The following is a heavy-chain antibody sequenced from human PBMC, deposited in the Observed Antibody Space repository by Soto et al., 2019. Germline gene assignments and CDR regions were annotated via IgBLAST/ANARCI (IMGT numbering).Heavy chain of an antibody. CDR3: ARGGGYDILTGYFPPFDY. CDR1: GGSFSGYY. Sequence: QVQLQQWGAGLLKPAETLSLTCAVYGGSFSGYYWSWIRQPPGKGLEWIGEINHSGSTNYNPSLKSRVNISVDTSKNQFSLKLSSVTAADTPVYYCARGGGYDILTGYFPPFDYWGQGTLVTVSS. J-gene: IGHJ4*02. CDR2: INHSGST. V-gene: IGHV4-34*01. D-gene: IGHD3-9*01.